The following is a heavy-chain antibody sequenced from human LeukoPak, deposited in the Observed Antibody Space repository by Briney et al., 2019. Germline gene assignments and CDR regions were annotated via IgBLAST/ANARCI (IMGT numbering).Heavy chain of an antibody. Sequence: SETLSLTCTVSGGSISNYYWGWIRQPPGKGLEWIGSIYYSGSTYYNPSLKSRVTISVDTSKNQFSLKLSSVTAADTAVYYCARRIAAAGTLFSAFDIWGQGTMVTVSS. J-gene: IGHJ3*02. CDR2: IYYSGST. CDR3: ARRIAAAGTLFSAFDI. CDR1: GGSISNYY. V-gene: IGHV4-39*01. D-gene: IGHD6-13*01.